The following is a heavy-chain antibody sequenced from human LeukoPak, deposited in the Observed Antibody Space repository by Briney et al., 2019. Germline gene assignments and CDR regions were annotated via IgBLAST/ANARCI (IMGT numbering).Heavy chain of an antibody. CDR2: ISSSSSTI. J-gene: IGHJ5*02. CDR1: GFTFSSYS. V-gene: IGHV3-48*02. D-gene: IGHD3-3*01. Sequence: PGGSLRLSCAASGFTFSSYSMNWVRQAPGKGLEWVSYISSSSSTIYYADSVKGRFTISRDNAKNSLYLQMNSLRDEDTAVYYCARGTDFWSGYYLDPWGQGTLVTVSS. CDR3: ARGTDFWSGYYLDP.